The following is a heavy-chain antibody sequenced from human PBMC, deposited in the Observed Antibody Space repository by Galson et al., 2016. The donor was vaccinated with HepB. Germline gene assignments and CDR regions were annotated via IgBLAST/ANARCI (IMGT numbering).Heavy chain of an antibody. D-gene: IGHD3-10*01. CDR3: ARGPLLYGSGSNAY. J-gene: IGHJ4*02. CDR2: INHFGVT. Sequence: SETLSLTCGVYGGSFSGYYWSWIRQSPEKGLEWIAEINHFGVTNYRSSLKSRVTISVDTTKNHFFLNLTSVTAADSGIYYCARGPLLYGSGSNAYWGQGSLVTVSS. CDR1: GGSFSGYY. V-gene: IGHV4-34*01.